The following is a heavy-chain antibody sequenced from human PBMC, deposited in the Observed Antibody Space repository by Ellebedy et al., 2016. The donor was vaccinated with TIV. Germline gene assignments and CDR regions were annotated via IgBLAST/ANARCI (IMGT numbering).Heavy chain of an antibody. CDR2: ISGGRAST. CDR1: GFTFSSYA. J-gene: IGHJ4*02. D-gene: IGHD3-22*01. CDR3: AKGNFYESSGSYDY. Sequence: GESLKISXVDSGFTFSSYAMHWVRQAPGKGLEWVSGISGGRASTYYADSVKGRFTISKDNSKNTVYLQMNSLRAEDTALYYCAKGNFYESSGSYDYWGQGTLVTVSS. V-gene: IGHV3-23*01.